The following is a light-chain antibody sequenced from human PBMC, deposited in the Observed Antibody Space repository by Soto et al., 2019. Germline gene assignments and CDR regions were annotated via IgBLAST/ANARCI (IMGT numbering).Light chain of an antibody. V-gene: IGLV4-69*01. CDR1: SGHSSYA. J-gene: IGLJ2*01. CDR3: QPWDTGIRLV. CDR2: LNSDGSH. Sequence: QPVLTQSPSASASLGASVKLTCTLNSGHSSYAIAWHQQQPEKGPRYLMKLNSDGSHSKGDGIPDRFSGSSSGAERYLTISSLQSEEEADYYCQPWDTGIRLVFGGGPKLTVL.